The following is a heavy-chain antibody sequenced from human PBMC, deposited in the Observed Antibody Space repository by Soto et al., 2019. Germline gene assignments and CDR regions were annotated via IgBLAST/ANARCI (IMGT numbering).Heavy chain of an antibody. CDR2: TYYRSKWYN. CDR3: VKLIGNSLLDF. J-gene: IGHJ5*01. Sequence: SQTLPLTCAISGDSVSSSSVTWNCIRQSPSRGLEWLGRTYYRSKWYNDYAESVKSRITINPDTSKNQFSLHLNSVTPEDAAVYYCVKLIGNSLLDFWGQGTLVTVSS. D-gene: IGHD2-8*01. CDR1: GDSVSSSSVT. V-gene: IGHV6-1*01.